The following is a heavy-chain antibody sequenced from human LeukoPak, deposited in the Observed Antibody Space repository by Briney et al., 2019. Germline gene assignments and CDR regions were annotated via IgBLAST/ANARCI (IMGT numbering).Heavy chain of an antibody. Sequence: GGSLRLSCAASGFIFSSYWMSWVRQAPGKGLEWVANVKQDGSEMYYVDSVKGRFTISRDNAKNSLYLQMNSLRDEDTAVYYCARPGGTYYDFWSGYYNFQSGMDVWGQGTTVTVSS. CDR2: VKQDGSEM. CDR3: ARPGGTYYDFWSGYYNFQSGMDV. J-gene: IGHJ6*02. V-gene: IGHV3-7*01. CDR1: GFIFSSYW. D-gene: IGHD3-3*01.